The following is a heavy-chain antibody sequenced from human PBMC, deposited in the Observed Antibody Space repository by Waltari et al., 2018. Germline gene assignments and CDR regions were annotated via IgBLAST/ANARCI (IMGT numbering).Heavy chain of an antibody. CDR3: ARDTYYYGMDV. CDR1: GFIVSSTY. Sequence: EVQLVESGGGLIQPGGSLRLSCAASGFIVSSTYLIWVRQAPGKGLEGVSVIDSGGNTYYADAVKGRFTISRDNSKNTLYLQMHSLRVEDTAVYYCARDTYYYGMDVWGQGTTVTVSS. V-gene: IGHV3-53*01. CDR2: IDSGGNT. J-gene: IGHJ6*02.